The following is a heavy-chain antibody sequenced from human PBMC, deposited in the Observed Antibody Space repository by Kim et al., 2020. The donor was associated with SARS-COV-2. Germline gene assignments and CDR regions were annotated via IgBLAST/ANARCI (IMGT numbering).Heavy chain of an antibody. CDR1: GFTFTSSA. Sequence: SVKVSCKASGFTFTSSAVQWVRQARGQRLEWIGWIVVGSGNTNYAQKFQERVTITRDMSTSTAYMELSSLRSEDTAVYYCAADPPVGATGYYYYYGMDVWGQGTTVTVSS. J-gene: IGHJ6*02. V-gene: IGHV1-58*01. D-gene: IGHD1-26*01. CDR3: AADPPVGATGYYYYYGMDV. CDR2: IVVGSGNT.